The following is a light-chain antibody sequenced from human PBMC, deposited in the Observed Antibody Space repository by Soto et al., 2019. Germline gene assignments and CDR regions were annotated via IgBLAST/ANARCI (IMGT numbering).Light chain of an antibody. J-gene: IGKJ3*01. Sequence: EIVLTQSPATLSLSPGERATLSCRASQSVSSYLAWYKQKPGQAPRLLIYDASNRATGIPARFSGSGSGTDFTLTISSLEPEDFAVYYCQQRSNWPPFTFGPGTKVDIK. CDR1: QSVSSY. V-gene: IGKV3-11*01. CDR2: DAS. CDR3: QQRSNWPPFT.